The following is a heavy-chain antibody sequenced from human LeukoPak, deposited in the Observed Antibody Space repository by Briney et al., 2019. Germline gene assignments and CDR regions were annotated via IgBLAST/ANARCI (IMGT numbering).Heavy chain of an antibody. J-gene: IGHJ3*02. D-gene: IGHD3-22*01. CDR3: ARVVYYYDSSGYPGAFDI. V-gene: IGHV3-7*01. CDR1: GFTFSSYW. CDR2: IKQDGSEK. Sequence: GGSLRLSCAASGFTFSSYWMSWVRQAPGKGLEWVANIKQDGSEKYYVDSVKGRFTISRDNAKNTLYLQMNSLRAEDTAVYYCARVVYYYDSSGYPGAFDIWGQGTMVTVSS.